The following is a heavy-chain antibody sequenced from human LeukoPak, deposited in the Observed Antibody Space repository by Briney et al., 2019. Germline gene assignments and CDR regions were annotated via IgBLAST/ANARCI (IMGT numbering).Heavy chain of an antibody. CDR1: GFTFSSYG. D-gene: IGHD4-17*01. J-gene: IGHJ4*02. CDR3: AKDLDYGDYPPDY. CDR2: ISGSGGST. V-gene: IGHV3-23*01. Sequence: GGSLRLSCAASGFTFSSYGMSWVRQAPGKGLEWVSAISGSGGSTYYADSVKGRFTISRDNSKNTLYLQMNSLRAEDTAVYYCAKDLDYGDYPPDYWGQGTLVTVSS.